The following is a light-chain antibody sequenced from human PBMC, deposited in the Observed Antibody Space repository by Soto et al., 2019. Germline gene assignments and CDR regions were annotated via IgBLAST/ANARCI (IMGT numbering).Light chain of an antibody. J-gene: IGKJ4*01. V-gene: IGKV3-15*01. CDR1: QSINRY. CDR3: QQYNNWSLT. Sequence: IVMTKSPSSLSVSPRETATLSCRASQSINRYLAWYQHKPVQAPRLLIHGASTRATGVPARFSGSGSGTEFTLTIVGLQSEDFAVYYCQQYNNWSLTFGGGTKVDIK. CDR2: GAS.